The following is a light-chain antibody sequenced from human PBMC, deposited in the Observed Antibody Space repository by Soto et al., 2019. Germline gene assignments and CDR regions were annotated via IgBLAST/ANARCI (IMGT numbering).Light chain of an antibody. J-gene: IGKJ1*01. CDR2: DAS. Sequence: DVQLTQAPSTLSASVGDRVTLTCRASQSIGNWLAWYQQKPGKAPNLLLYDASTLENGVPSRFSGSASGTDFTLTISSLQPYDFATYYCQQYNSYSPRTFGQGTKVDIK. V-gene: IGKV1-5*01. CDR1: QSIGNW. CDR3: QQYNSYSPRT.